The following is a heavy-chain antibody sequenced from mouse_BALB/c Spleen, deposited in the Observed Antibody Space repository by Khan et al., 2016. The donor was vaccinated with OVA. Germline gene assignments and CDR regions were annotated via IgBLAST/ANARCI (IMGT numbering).Heavy chain of an antibody. J-gene: IGHJ4*01. CDR2: ISFSGTT. Sequence: EVQLQESGPGLVKPSQSLSLTCTVTGYSITSDFAWNWVRQFPGNKLEWMGYISFSGTTSYDPSLKSRLSITRDTSKNQFFLQLSSVNTEDTATYYCTRSVYYAYADAMDYWGQGTSVTVSS. V-gene: IGHV3-2*02. CDR1: GYSITSDFA. CDR3: TRSVYYAYADAMDY. D-gene: IGHD2-2*01.